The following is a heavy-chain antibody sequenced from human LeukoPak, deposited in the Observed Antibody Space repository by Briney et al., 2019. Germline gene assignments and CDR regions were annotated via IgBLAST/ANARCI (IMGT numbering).Heavy chain of an antibody. J-gene: IGHJ4*02. CDR3: ARSRSITRNDY. V-gene: IGHV1-69*05. CDR1: GGTFSSYA. CDR2: IIPIFGTA. Sequence: GASVKVSCKASGGTFSSYAISWVRQAPGQGLEWMGGIIPIFGTANYAQKFQGRVTITRNTSISTAYMELSSLRSEDTAVYYCARSRSITRNDYWGQGTLATVSS. D-gene: IGHD3-10*01.